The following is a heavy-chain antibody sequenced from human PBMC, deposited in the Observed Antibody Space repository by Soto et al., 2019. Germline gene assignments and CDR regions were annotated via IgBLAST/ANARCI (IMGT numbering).Heavy chain of an antibody. CDR2: IWYDGSNK. CDR1: GFTFSSYG. V-gene: IGHV3-33*01. D-gene: IGHD3-22*01. CDR3: ARAGDYYDSSGYYYPDYYYGMDV. J-gene: IGHJ6*02. Sequence: QVQLVESGGGVVQPGRSLRLSCAASGFTFSSYGMHWVRQAPGKGLECVAVIWYDGSNKYYADSVKGRFTISRDNSKNTLYLQMKSLRAEDTAVYYCARAGDYYDSSGYYYPDYYYGMDVWGQGTTVTVSS.